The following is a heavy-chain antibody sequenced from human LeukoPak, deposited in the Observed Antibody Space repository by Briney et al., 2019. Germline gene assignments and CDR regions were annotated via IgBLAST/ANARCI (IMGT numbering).Heavy chain of an antibody. J-gene: IGHJ4*02. CDR2: IAHHGSNK. CDR1: GFTFSRND. V-gene: IGHV3-30*02. Sequence: TGGSLRLSCAASGFTFSRNDIHWVRQGPGKGLEWVSYIAHHGSNKYYADSVKGRFTISIDNSKRTLYLQMNSLRADDTAVYYCAKDGSWSCTDWGQGTLVTVSS. CDR3: AKDGSWSCTD. D-gene: IGHD2-8*02.